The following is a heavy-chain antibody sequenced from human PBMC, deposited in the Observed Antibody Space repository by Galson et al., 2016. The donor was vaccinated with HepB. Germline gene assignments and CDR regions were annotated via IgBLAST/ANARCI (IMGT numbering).Heavy chain of an antibody. J-gene: IGHJ4*02. CDR2: ISWNSGSS. D-gene: IGHD6-19*01. Sequence: SLRLSCAASEFTFDDYAMHWVRQAPGKSLEWVSGISWNSGSSGYADSEKGRFTVSRDNAKNSLYLQMNSLRAEDTAFYFCAKDYSSGWFGAGGFEHWGQGTLVTVSS. CDR1: EFTFDDYA. V-gene: IGHV3-9*01. CDR3: AKDYSSGWFGAGGFEH.